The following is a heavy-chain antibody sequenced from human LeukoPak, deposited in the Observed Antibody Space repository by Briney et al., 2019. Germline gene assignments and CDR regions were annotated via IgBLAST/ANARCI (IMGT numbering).Heavy chain of an antibody. D-gene: IGHD3-22*01. V-gene: IGHV4-59*01. CDR1: GRSISRYY. Sequence: SETLSLTCTVSGRSISRYYWSWIRQPPGEGLEWIGYIYYSGSTNYNPSLKSRVPITVDTSKNQFPLKLSSVTAADTAVYYCARDIIRYYDSSGYYYYYMDVWGKGTTVTVSS. J-gene: IGHJ6*03. CDR2: IYYSGST. CDR3: ARDIIRYYDSSGYYYYYMDV.